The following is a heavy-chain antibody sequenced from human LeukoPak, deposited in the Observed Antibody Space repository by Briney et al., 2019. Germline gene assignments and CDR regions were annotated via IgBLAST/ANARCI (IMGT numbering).Heavy chain of an antibody. J-gene: IGHJ4*02. Sequence: PGGSLRLSCAASGFTFSNYWMSWVRQAPGKGLEWVARIDQYGRAKYYVDSVRGRFTFSRDNTKNSLHLQMNSLRAEDTAVYYCARADSYGSILDYWGQGTRVIDSS. CDR2: IDQYGRAK. CDR3: ARADSYGSILDY. CDR1: GFTFSNYW. D-gene: IGHD5-18*01. V-gene: IGHV3-7*04.